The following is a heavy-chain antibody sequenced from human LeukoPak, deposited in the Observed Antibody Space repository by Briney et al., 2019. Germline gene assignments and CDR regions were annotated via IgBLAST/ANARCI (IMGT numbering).Heavy chain of an antibody. J-gene: IGHJ4*02. CDR1: GFTFSDYY. D-gene: IGHD3-3*01. V-gene: IGHV3-11*04. CDR2: ISSSGSTI. CDR3: ASMTYDLWSGYVLDY. Sequence: PGGSLRLSCAASGFTFSDYYMSWIRQAPGKGLEWVSYISSSGSTIYYADSVKGRFTISRDNAKNSLYLQMNSLRAEDTAVYYCASMTYDLWSGYVLDYWGQGTLVTVSS.